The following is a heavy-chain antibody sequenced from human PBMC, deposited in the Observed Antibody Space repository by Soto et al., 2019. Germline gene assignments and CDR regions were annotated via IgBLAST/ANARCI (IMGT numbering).Heavy chain of an antibody. CDR1: GGSISSSSYY. J-gene: IGHJ4*02. CDR2: IYYSGST. Sequence: ASETLSLTCTVSGGSISSSSYYWGWIRQPPGKGLEWIGSIYYSGSTYYNQSLKSRVTISVDTSKNQFSLKLSSVTAADTAVYYCASHGSGSYSHFDYWGQGTLVTVSS. CDR3: ASHGSGSYSHFDY. D-gene: IGHD3-10*01. V-gene: IGHV4-39*01.